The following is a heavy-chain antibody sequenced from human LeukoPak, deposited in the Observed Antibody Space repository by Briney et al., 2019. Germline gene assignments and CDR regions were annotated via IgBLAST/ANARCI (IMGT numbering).Heavy chain of an antibody. CDR3: ARDCRYDAFDI. CDR1: GFTFSSYA. Sequence: GGSLRLSYAASGFTFSSYAMHWVRQAPGKRLEWVAVISYDGSNKYYADSVKGRFTISRDNSKNTLYLQMNSLRAEDTAVYYCARDCRYDAFDIWGQGTMVTVSS. CDR2: ISYDGSNK. J-gene: IGHJ3*02. V-gene: IGHV3-30*04.